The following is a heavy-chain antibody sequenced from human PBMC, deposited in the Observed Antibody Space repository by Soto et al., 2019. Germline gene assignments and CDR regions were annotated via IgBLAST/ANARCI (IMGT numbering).Heavy chain of an antibody. CDR2: IIPILGIA. CDR3: ARVRYYGSGSYYAHYGMDV. V-gene: IGHV1-69*02. Sequence: QVQLVQSGAEVKKPGSSVKVSCKASGGTFSSYTISWVRQAPGQGLEWMGRIIPILGIANYAQKFQGRVTITADKXXSXAFXELSSLRSEDTAVYYCARVRYYGSGSYYAHYGMDVWGQGTTVTVSS. J-gene: IGHJ6*02. CDR1: GGTFSSYT. D-gene: IGHD3-10*01.